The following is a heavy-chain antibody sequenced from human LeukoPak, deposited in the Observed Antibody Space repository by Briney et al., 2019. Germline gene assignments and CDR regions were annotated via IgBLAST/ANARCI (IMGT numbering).Heavy chain of an antibody. CDR2: IKQDGSEK. Sequence: GGSLRLSCAASGFTFISYWMSWVRQAPGKGLEWVANIKQDGSEKYYVDSVKGRFTISRDNAKNSLYLQMNSLRAEDTAVYYCARDDSRDGYNTHYYGMDVWGQGTTVTVSS. V-gene: IGHV3-7*01. CDR3: ARDDSRDGYNTHYYGMDV. CDR1: GFTFISYW. D-gene: IGHD5-24*01. J-gene: IGHJ6*02.